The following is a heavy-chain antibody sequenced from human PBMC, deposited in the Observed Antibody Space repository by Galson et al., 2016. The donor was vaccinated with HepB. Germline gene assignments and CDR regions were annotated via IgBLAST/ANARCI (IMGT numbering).Heavy chain of an antibody. Sequence: SLRLSCAASGFTFGCCGMHWVRQAPGKGLEWVAVISYDGSDKYYSDSVKGRFTISRDNSNNTLHLQMNSLRADDPAVYYCAKDPSAPAGISPWGRGARVPVSS. D-gene: IGHD1-14*01. CDR3: AKDPSAPAGISP. CDR2: ISYDGSDK. CDR1: GFTFGCCG. J-gene: IGHJ4*02. V-gene: IGHV3-30*18.